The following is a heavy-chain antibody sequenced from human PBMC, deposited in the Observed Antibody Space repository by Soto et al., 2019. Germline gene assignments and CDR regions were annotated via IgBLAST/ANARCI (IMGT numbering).Heavy chain of an antibody. CDR3: AKDDSSAGLPLYYFDY. Sequence: GGSLRLSCAASGFTFSSYAMSWVRQAPGKGLEWVSAISGSGGSTYYADSVKGRFTISRDNSKNTLYLQMNSLRAEDTAVYYCAKDDSSAGLPLYYFDYWGQGTLVTVSS. D-gene: IGHD5-18*01. J-gene: IGHJ4*02. CDR1: GFTFSSYA. CDR2: ISGSGGST. V-gene: IGHV3-23*01.